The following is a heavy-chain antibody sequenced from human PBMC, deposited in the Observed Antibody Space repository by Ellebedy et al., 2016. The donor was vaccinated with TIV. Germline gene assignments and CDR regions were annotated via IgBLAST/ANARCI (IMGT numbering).Heavy chain of an antibody. J-gene: IGHJ4*02. Sequence: ASVKVSCKASGYTFTGYYMHWVRQAPGQGLEWMGWINPNSGGTNYAQKLQGWVTMTRDTSISTAYMELSRLRSDDTAVYYCARGVQSGWYRTYDYWGQGTLVTVSS. V-gene: IGHV1-2*04. CDR1: GYTFTGYY. CDR3: ARGVQSGWYRTYDY. CDR2: INPNSGGT. D-gene: IGHD6-19*01.